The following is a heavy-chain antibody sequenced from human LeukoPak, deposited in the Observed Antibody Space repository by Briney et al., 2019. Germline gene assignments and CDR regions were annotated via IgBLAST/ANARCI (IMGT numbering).Heavy chain of an antibody. Sequence: AASVKVSCKASGYTFTSYDIYWVRQATRQGLEWMGWMNPNSGNTGYAQKFQGRVTMTRNTSISTAYMELSSLRSEDTAVYYCARGRRYSSFNWFDPWGQGTLVTVSS. CDR1: GYTFTSYD. D-gene: IGHD6-13*01. CDR2: MNPNSGNT. J-gene: IGHJ5*02. CDR3: ARGRRYSSFNWFDP. V-gene: IGHV1-8*01.